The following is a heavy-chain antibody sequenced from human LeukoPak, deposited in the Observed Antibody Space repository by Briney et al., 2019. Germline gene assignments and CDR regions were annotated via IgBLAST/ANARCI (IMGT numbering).Heavy chain of an antibody. CDR2: ISYDGSNK. CDR1: GFTFSSYG. D-gene: IGHD1-1*01. J-gene: IGHJ5*01. CDR3: AKGTGKSTLNWFDS. V-gene: IGHV3-30*18. Sequence: PGRSLRLSCAASGFTFSSYGMHWVRQAPGKGLEWVAIISYDGSNKYYADSVKGRFTISRDNSKNTLYLQMNSLRAEDTAVYYCAKGTGKSTLNWFDSWGQGTLVTVSS.